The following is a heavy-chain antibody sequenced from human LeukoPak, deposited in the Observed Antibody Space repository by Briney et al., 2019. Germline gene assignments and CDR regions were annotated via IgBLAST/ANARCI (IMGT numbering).Heavy chain of an antibody. J-gene: IGHJ4*02. CDR1: EFTFSTYW. D-gene: IGHD6-13*01. V-gene: IGHV3-7*05. Sequence: GGSLRLSCAASEFTFSTYWMTWVHQAPGEGLVWVANINPNGNEKYYVDSVKGRFTISRDNARNSLSLQMNSLRAEDTAVYYCARVIPTAGPDYWGQGTLVTVSS. CDR3: ARVIPTAGPDY. CDR2: INPNGNEK.